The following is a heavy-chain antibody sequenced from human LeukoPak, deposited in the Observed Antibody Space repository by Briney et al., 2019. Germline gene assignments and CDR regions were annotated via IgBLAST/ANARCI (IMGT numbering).Heavy chain of an antibody. Sequence: ASETLSLTCAVSNYSISSGYHWGWIRQSPGRGLEWIGSIYHSGSTYYNPSLRSRVTISVDTSKNQFLLKLSSVTAADTAVYYCARDKGNYARYYESRGGHWFDPWGQGTLVTVSS. CDR3: ARDKGNYARYYESRGGHWFDP. J-gene: IGHJ5*02. D-gene: IGHD3-22*01. CDR1: NYSISSGYH. V-gene: IGHV4-38-2*02. CDR2: IYHSGST.